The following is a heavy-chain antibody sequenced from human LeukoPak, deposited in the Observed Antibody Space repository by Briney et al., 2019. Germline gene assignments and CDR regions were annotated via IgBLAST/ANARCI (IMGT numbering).Heavy chain of an antibody. J-gene: IGHJ4*02. CDR3: ASLQSKSSGWYVPLDY. Sequence: ASVKVSCTASGGTFSSYAISWVRQAPGQGLEWMGGIIPIFGTANYAQKFQGRVTITTDESTSTAYMELSSLRSEDTAVYYCASLQSKSSGWYVPLDYWGQGTLVTVSS. D-gene: IGHD6-19*01. V-gene: IGHV1-69*05. CDR1: GGTFSSYA. CDR2: IIPIFGTA.